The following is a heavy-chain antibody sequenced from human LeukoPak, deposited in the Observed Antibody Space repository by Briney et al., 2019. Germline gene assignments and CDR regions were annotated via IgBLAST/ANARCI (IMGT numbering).Heavy chain of an antibody. Sequence: ASVKVSCKASGYTFTSYGISWVRQAPGQGLEWMGWISAYNGNTNYAQKRQGRVTMTTDTSTSTAYMELRSLRSDHTAVYSCARGGLTMARGPTSAYWGQAPLVTVHS. CDR3: ARGGLTMARGPTSAY. CDR1: GYTFTSYG. J-gene: IGHJ4*02. CDR2: ISAYNGNT. D-gene: IGHD3-10*01. V-gene: IGHV1-18*01.